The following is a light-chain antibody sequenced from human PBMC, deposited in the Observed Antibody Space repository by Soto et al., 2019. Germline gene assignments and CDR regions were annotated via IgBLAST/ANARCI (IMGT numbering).Light chain of an antibody. Sequence: EIVMTQSPATLSVSPGERSTLSCRASQSVSSNYLAWYQQKPGQAPKVLIYRASSRATGIPDRFSGSGSGTDFTLTITRLEPEDFAVFYCQQYGSSEIIFGQGKRLEIK. V-gene: IGKV3-20*01. CDR3: QQYGSSEII. CDR2: RAS. CDR1: QSVSSNY. J-gene: IGKJ5*01.